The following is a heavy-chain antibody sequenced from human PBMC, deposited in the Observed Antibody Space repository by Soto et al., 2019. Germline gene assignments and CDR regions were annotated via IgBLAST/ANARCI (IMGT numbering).Heavy chain of an antibody. CDR1: GGSISSSSYY. CDR2: IYYSGST. J-gene: IGHJ4*02. Sequence: PSETLSLTCTVSGGSISSSSYYWGWIRQPPGKGLEWIGSIYYSGSTYYNPSLKSRVTISVDTSKNQFSLKLSSVTAADTAVYYCARHRGLYGDYEFDYWGQGTLVTVSS. CDR3: ARHRGLYGDYEFDY. D-gene: IGHD4-17*01. V-gene: IGHV4-39*01.